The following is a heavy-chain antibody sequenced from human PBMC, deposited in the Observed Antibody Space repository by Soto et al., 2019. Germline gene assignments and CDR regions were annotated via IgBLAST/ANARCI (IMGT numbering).Heavy chain of an antibody. J-gene: IGHJ6*03. Sequence: EVQLAESGGGLAQPGGSLRLSCAASGFTLSGYAMDSVRQAPGKGLEYVSGISSNGVGTYYAKSVQGRFTISRDNSKNTVYLQMGSLRPEDMAVYYCARRARPDFYYMDVWGKGTTVTVSS. D-gene: IGHD6-6*01. CDR1: GFTLSGYA. CDR3: ARRARPDFYYMDV. CDR2: ISSNGVGT. V-gene: IGHV3-64*01.